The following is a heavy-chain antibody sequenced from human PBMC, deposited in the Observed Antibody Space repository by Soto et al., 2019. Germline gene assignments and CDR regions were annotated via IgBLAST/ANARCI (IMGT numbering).Heavy chain of an antibody. Sequence: PGGPLRLSCAASGFTFSSYSMNWVRQAPGKGLEWVSYISSSSNSIYYADSVKGRFTISRDNAKNSLHLQMNSLRDEDTAVYYCARDHNWAFDSWGQGTLVTVPS. V-gene: IGHV3-48*02. CDR2: ISSSSNSI. D-gene: IGHD1-1*01. J-gene: IGHJ4*02. CDR1: GFTFSSYS. CDR3: ARDHNWAFDS.